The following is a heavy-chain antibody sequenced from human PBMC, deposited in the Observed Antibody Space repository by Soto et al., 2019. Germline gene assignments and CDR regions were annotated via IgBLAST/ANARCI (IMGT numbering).Heavy chain of an antibody. CDR2: ISGSGDRT. CDR1: GLTFSTYA. V-gene: IGHV3-23*01. Sequence: GGSLRLSCAASGLTFSTYAMSWVRQAPGKGLEWVSSISGSGDRTYYADSVRGRFTISRDNSKDTLYLQMNSLRADDTAVYYCAQDREQLVLWGYFDYWGQGTLVTVSS. D-gene: IGHD6-13*01. J-gene: IGHJ4*02. CDR3: AQDREQLVLWGYFDY.